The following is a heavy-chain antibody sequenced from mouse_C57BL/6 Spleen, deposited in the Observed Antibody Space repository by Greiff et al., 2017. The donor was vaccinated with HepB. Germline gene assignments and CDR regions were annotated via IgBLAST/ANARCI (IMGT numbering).Heavy chain of an antibody. D-gene: IGHD1-1*01. CDR3: AGECGLLRSRGDYYAMDY. CDR1: GFTFSDYY. V-gene: IGHV5-12*01. CDR2: ISNGGGST. J-gene: IGHJ4*01. Sequence: DVKLVESGGGLVQPGGSLKLSCAASGFTFSDYYMYWVRQTPEKRLEWVAYISNGGGSTYYPDTVKGRFTISRDNAKNTLYLQMSRLKSEDTAMYYCAGECGLLRSRGDYYAMDYWGQGTSVTVSS.